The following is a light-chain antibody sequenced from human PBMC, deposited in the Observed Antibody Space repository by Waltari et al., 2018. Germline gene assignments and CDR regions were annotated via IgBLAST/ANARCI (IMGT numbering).Light chain of an antibody. CDR1: NSDIGRYNY. J-gene: IGLJ2*01. CDR3: SSYTWDIKMI. Sequence: QSALTQPASMSGSPGQLITISCTGSNSDIGRYNYVSWYQQYPGKAPKVLIYDVNKRPSGASDRFSGSKSGNTASLTISGLQAEDEADYYCSSYTWDIKMIFGGGTKLTVL. CDR2: DVN. V-gene: IGLV2-14*03.